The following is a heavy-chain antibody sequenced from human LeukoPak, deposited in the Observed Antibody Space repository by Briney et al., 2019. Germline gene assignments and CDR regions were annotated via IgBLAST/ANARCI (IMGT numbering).Heavy chain of an antibody. CDR3: AKGIAVAGNYYFDY. CDR1: GITFSSYA. CDR2: ISRSGGST. V-gene: IGHV3-23*01. Sequence: GGSLRLSCAASGITFSSYAMSWVRQAPGKGLEWVSTISRSGGSTYYADSVKGRFTISRDNSKNTLYLQMNSLRAEDTAVYYCAKGIAVAGNYYFDYGGQGTLVTVSS. J-gene: IGHJ4*02. D-gene: IGHD6-19*01.